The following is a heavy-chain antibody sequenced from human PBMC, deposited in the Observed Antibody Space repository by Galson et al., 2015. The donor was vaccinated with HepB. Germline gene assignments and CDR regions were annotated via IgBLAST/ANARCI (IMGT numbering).Heavy chain of an antibody. V-gene: IGHV3-30-3*01. D-gene: IGHD1-1*01. Sequence: SLRLSCAASGFTFSSYAMHWVRQAPGKGLEWAAVISYDGSNKYYADSVKGRFTISRDNSKNTLYLQMNSLRAEDTAVYYCARGTTGTTGGWFDPWGQGTLVTVSS. CDR1: GFTFSSYA. J-gene: IGHJ5*02. CDR3: ARGTTGTTGGWFDP. CDR2: ISYDGSNK.